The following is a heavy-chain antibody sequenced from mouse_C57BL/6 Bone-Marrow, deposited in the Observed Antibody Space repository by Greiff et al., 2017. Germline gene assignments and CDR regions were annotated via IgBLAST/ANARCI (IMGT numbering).Heavy chain of an antibody. Sequence: VQLVESGPGLVQPSQSLSITCTVSGFSLTSYGVHWVRQSPGKGLEWLGVIWRGGSTDYNAAFMSRLSITKDNSKSQVFFKMNSLQADDTAIYYCAKTSDYGDYYAMDYWGQGTSVTVSS. J-gene: IGHJ4*01. CDR1: GFSLTSYG. D-gene: IGHD2-4*01. CDR3: AKTSDYGDYYAMDY. CDR2: IWRGGST. V-gene: IGHV2-5*01.